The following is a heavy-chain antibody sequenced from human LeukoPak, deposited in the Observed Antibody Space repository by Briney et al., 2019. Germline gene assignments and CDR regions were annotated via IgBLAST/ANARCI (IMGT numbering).Heavy chain of an antibody. J-gene: IGHJ3*02. CDR2: ITTSSSYI. CDR3: ARGFLGITLLLGAFDI. Sequence: PGGSLRLSCAASRFTFSSYSMNWVRQAPGKGLGWASSITTSSSYIYYADSVRGRFTISRDNAKNSLYLQMNSLRAEDTAVYYCARGFLGITLLLGAFDIWGQGTMVTVSS. D-gene: IGHD3-10*01. CDR1: RFTFSSYS. V-gene: IGHV3-21*01.